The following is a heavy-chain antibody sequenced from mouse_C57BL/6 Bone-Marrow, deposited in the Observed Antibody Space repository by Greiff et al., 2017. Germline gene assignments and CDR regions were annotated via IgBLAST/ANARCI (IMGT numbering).Heavy chain of an antibody. J-gene: IGHJ4*01. CDR3: ARHYDYYAMDY. CDR1: GFTFSSYG. Sequence: EVKLVESGGDLVKPGGSLKLSCAASGFTFSSYGMSWVRQTPDKRLEWVATISSGGSYTYYPDSVEGRFTISRDNAKNTLYLQMSSLKSEDTAMYYCARHYDYYAMDYWGQGTSVTVSS. V-gene: IGHV5-6*02. CDR2: ISSGGSYT.